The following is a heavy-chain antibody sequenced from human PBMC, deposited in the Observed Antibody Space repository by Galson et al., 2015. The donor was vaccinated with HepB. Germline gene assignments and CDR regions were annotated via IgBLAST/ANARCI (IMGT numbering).Heavy chain of an antibody. Sequence: SLRLSCAAPGFTFSSYAMIWVRQAPGKGLEWVSTISYGGGSTYYADSVKGRFTISRDNSKNTLYLQMNSLRAEDTAVYYCANGRGSNSRYWGQGTLVTVSS. CDR3: ANGRGSNSRY. J-gene: IGHJ4*02. CDR1: GFTFSSYA. CDR2: ISYGGGST. V-gene: IGHV3-23*01. D-gene: IGHD3-16*01.